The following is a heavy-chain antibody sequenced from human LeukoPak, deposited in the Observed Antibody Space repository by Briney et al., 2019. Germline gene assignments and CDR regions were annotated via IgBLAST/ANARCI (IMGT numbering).Heavy chain of an antibody. CDR2: IYYSGST. J-gene: IGHJ4*02. CDR3: ASERAYYYDSSGYVDY. V-gene: IGHV4-39*07. Sequence: PSETLSLTCTVSGGSISSSSYYWGWIRQPPGKGLEWIGSIYYSGSTYYNPSLKSRITISVDPSKNQFSLKLSSVTAADTAVYYCASERAYYYDSSGYVDYWGQGTLVTVSS. D-gene: IGHD3-22*01. CDR1: GGSISSSSYY.